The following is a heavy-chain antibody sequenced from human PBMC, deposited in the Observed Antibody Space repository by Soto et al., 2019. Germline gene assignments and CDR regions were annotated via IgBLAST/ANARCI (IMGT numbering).Heavy chain of an antibody. Sequence: EVQLVESGGGLVKPGGSLRLSCAASGFTFSSYSMNWVRQAPGKGLEWVSSISSSSSYIYYADSVKGRFTISRDNAKNSLYLQMNSLRAEDKAVNYCARSRDYGSEIDYWGQGTLVTVSS. V-gene: IGHV3-21*01. D-gene: IGHD3-10*01. J-gene: IGHJ4*02. CDR2: ISSSSSYI. CDR1: GFTFSSYS. CDR3: ARSRDYGSEIDY.